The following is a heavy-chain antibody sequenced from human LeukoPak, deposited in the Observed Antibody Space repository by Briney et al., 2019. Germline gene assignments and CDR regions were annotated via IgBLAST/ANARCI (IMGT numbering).Heavy chain of an antibody. CDR2: IYTSGST. CDR3: ARDQVYYDYYYMDV. CDR1: GGSISSGSYY. Sequence: SETLSLTCTVSGGSISSGSYYWSWIRQPAGKGLEWIGRIYTSGSTNYNPSLKSRVTISVDTSKNQFSLKLSSVTAADTAVYYCARDQVYYDYYYMDVWGKGTTVTVSS. V-gene: IGHV4-61*02. J-gene: IGHJ6*03.